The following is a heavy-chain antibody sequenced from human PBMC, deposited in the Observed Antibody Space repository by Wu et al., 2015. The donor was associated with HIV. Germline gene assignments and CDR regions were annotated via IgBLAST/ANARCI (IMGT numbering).Heavy chain of an antibody. J-gene: IGHJ4*02. CDR1: HFEIYKSNYY. Sequence: QESGPGLVKSSETLSLTCIVSHFEIYKSNYYWSWIRQPPGQGLEWIGYVYYSGNTYYNPPLRGRVNISIDTSKNQFSLKLKSVTAADTAVYYCARDKRGSRRYYFDSWSQGTLVTVSS. CDR3: ARDKRGSRRYYFDS. V-gene: IGHV4-30-4*01. D-gene: IGHD1-26*01. CDR2: VYYSGNT.